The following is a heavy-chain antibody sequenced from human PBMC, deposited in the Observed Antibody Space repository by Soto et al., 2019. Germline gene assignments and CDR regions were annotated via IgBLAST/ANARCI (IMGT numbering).Heavy chain of an antibody. CDR1: GFTLSSYG. J-gene: IGHJ4*02. Sequence: EVQLVESGGGLVQPGGSLRLSCAASGFTLSSYGMHWVRQAPGKGLVWISRINIDGSSTSYADSVKGRFTLSRDSANNTLYLQVNSLRAEDTAVYYCERSRDGYNFVGDCWGPGTLVTVAS. D-gene: IGHD5-12*01. V-gene: IGHV3-74*01. CDR2: INIDGSST. CDR3: ERSRDGYNFVGDC.